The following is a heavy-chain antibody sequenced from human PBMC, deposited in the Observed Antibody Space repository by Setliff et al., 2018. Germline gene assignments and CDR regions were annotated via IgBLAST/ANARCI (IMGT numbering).Heavy chain of an antibody. J-gene: IGHJ6*03. CDR1: GFTFSKYW. Sequence: GGSLRLSCGASGFTFSKYWMYWVRQVPGKGLVWVSRINGDGTITNYADSVKGRFTISRDNAKNTLYLQMNSLRGEDTAVYFCASIDWGENFYNMDVWGKGTKVTVSS. V-gene: IGHV3-74*01. CDR3: ASIDWGENFYNMDV. CDR2: INGDGTIT. D-gene: IGHD7-27*01.